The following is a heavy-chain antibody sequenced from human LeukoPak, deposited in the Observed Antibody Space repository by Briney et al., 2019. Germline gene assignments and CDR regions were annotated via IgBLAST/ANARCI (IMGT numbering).Heavy chain of an antibody. CDR2: IYSSVT. Sequence: GGSLRLSCTVSGFTVSSNSMSWVRQAPGKGLEWVSFIYSSVTHYSDSVKGRFTISRDNSKNTLYLQMNSLRAEDTAVYYCARRAGAYSHPYDYWGQGTLVTVSS. CDR1: GFTVSSNS. D-gene: IGHD4/OR15-4a*01. CDR3: ARRAGAYSHPYDY. V-gene: IGHV3-53*01. J-gene: IGHJ4*02.